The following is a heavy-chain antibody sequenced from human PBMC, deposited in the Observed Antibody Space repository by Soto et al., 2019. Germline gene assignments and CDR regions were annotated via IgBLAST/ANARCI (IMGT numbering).Heavy chain of an antibody. CDR1: VGSISSSSYY. Sequence: SETLSLTCTVSVGSISSSSYYWGWIRQPPGKGLEWIGSIYYSGSTYYNPSLKSRVTISVDTSKNQFSLKLSSVTAADTAVYYCARRRYRGLVPSGWFDPWGQGTLVTVSS. CDR3: ARRRYRGLVPSGWFDP. CDR2: IYYSGST. V-gene: IGHV4-39*01. D-gene: IGHD6-19*01. J-gene: IGHJ5*02.